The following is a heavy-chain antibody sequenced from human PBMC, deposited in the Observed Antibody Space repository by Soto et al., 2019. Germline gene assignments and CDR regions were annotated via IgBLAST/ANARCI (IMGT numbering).Heavy chain of an antibody. CDR1: GGSISGHY. CDR3: ARVGSSGWSPDY. CDR2: IFYSGST. V-gene: IGHV4-59*11. J-gene: IGHJ4*02. D-gene: IGHD3-22*01. Sequence: QVQLQESGPGLVKPSGTLSLTCTVSGGSISGHYWIWIRQSPGKRLEWIGYIFYSGSTNYNPSLKNRASLSVDTSKNQFSLRLTAVTAADTAVYYCARVGSSGWSPDYWGQGTLVTVSS.